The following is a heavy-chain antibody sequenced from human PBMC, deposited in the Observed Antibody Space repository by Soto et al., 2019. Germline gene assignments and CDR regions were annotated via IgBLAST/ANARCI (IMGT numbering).Heavy chain of an antibody. J-gene: IGHJ4*01. V-gene: IGHV4-39*01. CDR1: GGSISSSSYY. Sequence: LSLTCTVSGGSISSSSYYLGWIRQPPGKGLEWIGSIFYRGNTYYNPSLKSRVTISVDTSKNPFSLKLTSVTATDTAVCYCARTNYYDSSGYYYRYFDYWGQGTLVTVSS. CDR2: IFYRGNT. CDR3: ARTNYYDSSGYYYRYFDY. D-gene: IGHD3-22*01.